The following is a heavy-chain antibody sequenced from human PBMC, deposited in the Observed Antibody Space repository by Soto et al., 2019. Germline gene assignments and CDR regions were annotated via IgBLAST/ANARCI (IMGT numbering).Heavy chain of an antibody. CDR2: IIPILGST. V-gene: IGHV1-69*01. CDR3: AKKNPHGDSNKAWLDP. D-gene: IGHD2-8*01. CDR1: GGTFVSSA. J-gene: IGHJ5*02. Sequence: QVQLLQSGAELREPGSSVRVSCTPSGGTFVSSAFAWVRQAPGGKIEWMGGIIPILGSTKYAEKFLGRLTIRADDSSRTAYLELSSLTFDDTAVYFCAKKNPHGDSNKAWLDPGGQGTLVTVST.